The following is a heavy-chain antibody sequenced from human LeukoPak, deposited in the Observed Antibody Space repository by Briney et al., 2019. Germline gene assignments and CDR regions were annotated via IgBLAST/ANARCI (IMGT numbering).Heavy chain of an antibody. Sequence: PSETLSLTCTVSGDSISSFYWSWIRQPAGKGLEWIGRIYSSGSTNFNPSLKSRVTMSVDTSKNQFSLKLTSVTAADTAVYYCARPPSYYYGSGSHPGYFQHWGQGTLVTVSS. CDR2: IYSSGST. CDR1: GDSISSFY. CDR3: ARPPSYYYGSGSHPGYFQH. J-gene: IGHJ1*01. V-gene: IGHV4-4*07. D-gene: IGHD3-10*01.